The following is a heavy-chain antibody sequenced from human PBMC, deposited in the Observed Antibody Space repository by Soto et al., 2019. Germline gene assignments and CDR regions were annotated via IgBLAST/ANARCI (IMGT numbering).Heavy chain of an antibody. CDR2: IKSKTDDGTT. J-gene: IGHJ4*02. CDR3: TTGQHYDNVWVSVLY. Sequence: SLILSCAASGFTFSDAWMSWVRQTPGKGLEWVGRIKSKTDDGTTDYAPPVKGRFTISRDDSKATLYLQMNSLKTEDTAVYYCTTGQHYDNVWVSVLYWGQGTTVTVYS. CDR1: GFTFSDAW. V-gene: IGHV3-15*01. D-gene: IGHD3-16*01.